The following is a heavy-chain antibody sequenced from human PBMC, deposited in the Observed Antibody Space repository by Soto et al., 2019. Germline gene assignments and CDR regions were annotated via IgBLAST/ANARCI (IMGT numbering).Heavy chain of an antibody. CDR3: AKLLERATIGDFEY. CDR2: ISGGGGTT. V-gene: IGHV3-23*01. J-gene: IGHJ4*02. CDR1: GFTFSSHA. Sequence: EVHLLESGGDLVQPGGSLRVSCAASGFTFSSHAMSWVRQAPGKGLEWVSSISGGGGTTDYADSVKGRFTISRDTSKNTLSLQMNSLRAEDTAVYYCAKLLERATIGDFEYWVQGTLVTVSS. D-gene: IGHD5-12*01.